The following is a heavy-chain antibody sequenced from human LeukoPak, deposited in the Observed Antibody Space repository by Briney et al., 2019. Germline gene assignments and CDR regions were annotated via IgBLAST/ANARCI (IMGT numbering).Heavy chain of an antibody. Sequence: GRSLRLSCAASGFTISTYGMHWVRQAPGKGLEWVALISYDGSDKYYADSVKGRFTISRDNSKNTLYLQMNSLRAEDTAVYYCARVLRDYDSRAYDAFDIWGQGTMVTVSS. D-gene: IGHD3-22*01. J-gene: IGHJ3*02. CDR2: ISYDGSDK. V-gene: IGHV3-30*03. CDR1: GFTISTYG. CDR3: ARVLRDYDSRAYDAFDI.